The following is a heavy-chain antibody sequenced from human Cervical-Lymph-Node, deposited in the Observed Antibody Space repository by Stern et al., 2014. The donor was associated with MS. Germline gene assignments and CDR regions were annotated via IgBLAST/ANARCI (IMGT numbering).Heavy chain of an antibody. CDR1: GG. J-gene: IGHJ5*02. CDR3: AGGGGDNWFHP. Sequence: VQLVESGAEVKRPGSSVKVSCKSSGGISWVRQAPGQGLEYMGGVLPQLGLANYAKKFQGRVTITADTSTDTGSLEMRDLTSDDTGVYYCAGGGGDNWFHPWGQGTPVTVSS. D-gene: IGHD3-16*01. CDR2: VLPQLGLA. V-gene: IGHV1-69*09.